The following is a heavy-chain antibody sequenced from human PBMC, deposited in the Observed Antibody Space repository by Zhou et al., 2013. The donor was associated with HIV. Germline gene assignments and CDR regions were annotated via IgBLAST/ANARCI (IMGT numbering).Heavy chain of an antibody. J-gene: IGHJ4*02. CDR3: ARELNSNWIVGAYYFDC. V-gene: IGHV3-72*01. CDR1: GFTFSDHY. CDR2: IRNKANSYTT. Sequence: EVQLVESGGGLVQPGGSLRLSCAASGFTFSDHYMDWVRQAPGKGLEWVARIRNKANSYTTEYAASVKGRFTISRDDSQNSLFLQVNSLKTEDTALYYCARELNSNWIVGAYYFDCWGQGTLVTVSS. D-gene: IGHD1-1*01.